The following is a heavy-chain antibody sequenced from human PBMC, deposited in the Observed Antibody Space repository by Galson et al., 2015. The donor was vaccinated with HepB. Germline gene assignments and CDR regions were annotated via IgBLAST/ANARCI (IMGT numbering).Heavy chain of an antibody. V-gene: IGHV3-7*01. CDR3: AGEPRKGDTAMVDYGDWYYYYYMDV. CDR1: GFTFSSYW. J-gene: IGHJ6*03. CDR2: IKQDGSEK. D-gene: IGHD5-18*01. Sequence: SLRLSCAASGFTFSSYWMSWVRQAPGKGLEWVANIKQDGSEKYYVDSVKGRFTISRDNAKNSLYLQMNSLRAEDTAVYYCAGEPRKGDTAMVDYGDWYYYYYMDVWGKGTTVTVSS.